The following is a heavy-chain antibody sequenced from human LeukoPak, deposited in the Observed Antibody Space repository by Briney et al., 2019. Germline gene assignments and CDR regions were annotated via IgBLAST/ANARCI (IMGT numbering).Heavy chain of an antibody. CDR2: IIPIFGTA. CDR1: GGTFSSYA. Sequence: GASVKVSCKASGGTFSSYAISWVRQDPGQGLEWMGGIIPIFGTANYAQKFQGRVTITADESTSTAYMELRSLRSDDTAIYYCARASGVNMIEVVRDWGQGTLVTVSS. J-gene: IGHJ4*02. V-gene: IGHV1-69*13. D-gene: IGHD3-22*01. CDR3: ARASGVNMIEVVRD.